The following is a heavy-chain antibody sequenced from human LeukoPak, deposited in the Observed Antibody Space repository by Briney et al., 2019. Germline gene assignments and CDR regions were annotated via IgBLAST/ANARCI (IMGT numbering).Heavy chain of an antibody. CDR1: GFTFSSYW. CDR3: ARRFPDSSNWDFDH. J-gene: IGHJ4*02. CDR2: IKQDGSEK. V-gene: IGHV3-7*01. Sequence: PGGSLRLSCAASGFTFSSYWMSWVRQGPGKGLEWVANIKQDGSEKYYMDSVKGRFTISRDNAKNSLYLQMNSLRAEDTAVYYCARRFPDSSNWDFDHWGQGTLVTVSS. D-gene: IGHD6-13*01.